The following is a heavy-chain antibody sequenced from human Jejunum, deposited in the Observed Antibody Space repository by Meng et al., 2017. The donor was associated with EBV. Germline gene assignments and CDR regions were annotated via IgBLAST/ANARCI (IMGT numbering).Heavy chain of an antibody. V-gene: IGHV3-11*01. J-gene: IGHJ5*02. CDR1: GFTFTESY. CDR2: ISSSGTTI. CDR3: ARGAVLSLRSQFDP. Sequence: QVQLVESGGGLVRLGGSLRLSCAASGFTFTESYISWFRQAPGRGLEWVSYISSSGTTIYYADSVRGRFTISRDNAKNSLYLQMRSLRAEDTAVYFCARGAVLSLRSQFDPWGQGTLVTVSS. D-gene: IGHD4-17*01.